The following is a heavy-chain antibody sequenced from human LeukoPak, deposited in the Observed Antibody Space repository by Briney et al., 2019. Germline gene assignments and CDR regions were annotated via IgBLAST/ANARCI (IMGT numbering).Heavy chain of an antibody. CDR2: IIPIFGTA. J-gene: IGHJ3*02. CDR1: GGTSSSYA. D-gene: IGHD1-1*01. CDR3: ASQLERDAFDI. Sequence: GSSVKVSCKASGGTSSSYAISWVRQAPGQGLEWMGGIIPIFGTANYAQKFQGRVTITTDESTSTAYMELSSLRSEDTAVYYCASQLERDAFDIWGQGTMVTVSS. V-gene: IGHV1-69*05.